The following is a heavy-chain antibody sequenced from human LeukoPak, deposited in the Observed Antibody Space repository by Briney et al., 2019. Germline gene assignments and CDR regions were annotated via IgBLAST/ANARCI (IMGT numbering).Heavy chain of an antibody. V-gene: IGHV3-48*03. D-gene: IGHD3-9*01. CDR2: ISTSGSTI. J-gene: IGHJ4*02. CDR1: GFTFSDYE. Sequence: GGSLRLSCAASGFTFSDYEMNWVRQAPGKGLEWVSHISTSGSTIYYADSVKGRFTISRDNAKNSLYLQMNSLRAEDTAVYYCARDDILTGYPTPFDYWGQGTLVTVSS. CDR3: ARDDILTGYPTPFDY.